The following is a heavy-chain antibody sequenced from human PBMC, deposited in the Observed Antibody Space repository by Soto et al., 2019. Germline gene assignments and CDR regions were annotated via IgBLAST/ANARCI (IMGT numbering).Heavy chain of an antibody. Sequence: XSVKVSFKASGYTFTSYAMRLVRHSPGQRLEWMGWINAGNGNTKYSQKFQGRVTITRDTSASTAYMELSSLRSEDKAVYYCARDQKGWSGYSYYYMDVWGKGTTVTVSS. D-gene: IGHD3-3*01. CDR1: GYTFTSYA. V-gene: IGHV1-3*01. J-gene: IGHJ6*03. CDR2: INAGNGNT. CDR3: ARDQKGWSGYSYYYMDV.